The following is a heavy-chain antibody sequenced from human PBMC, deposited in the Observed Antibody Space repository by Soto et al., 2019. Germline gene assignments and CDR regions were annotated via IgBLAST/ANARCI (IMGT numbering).Heavy chain of an antibody. V-gene: IGHV6-1*01. CDR1: GDSVSSNTAG. D-gene: IGHD1-26*01. CDR3: ARGEQYSGRIFDY. CDR2: TYYRSKWYY. J-gene: IGHJ4*01. Sequence: LSLTCDISGDSVSSNTAGWNWVRQSPSRGLEWLGRTYYRSKWYYDYALSVRSRITINPDTSKNQYSLQMNSVTPEDTAVYYCARGEQYSGRIFDYWGQGTLVTVSS.